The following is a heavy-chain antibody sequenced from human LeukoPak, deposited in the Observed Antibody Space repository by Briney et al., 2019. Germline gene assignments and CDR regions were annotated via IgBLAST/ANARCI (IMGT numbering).Heavy chain of an antibody. CDR3: AREMGVVVPAAIVYAFAI. CDR2: ISGTGGST. CDR1: GFTFSSYA. Sequence: PGGSLRLSCATSGFTFSSYAMTWVRQAPGKGLEWVSAISGTGGSTYYADSGKGRFTISRDNAKNSLYLQMNSLRAEDTAVYYCAREMGVVVPAAIVYAFAIWGQGTMVTVSS. D-gene: IGHD2-2*02. J-gene: IGHJ3*02. V-gene: IGHV3-23*01.